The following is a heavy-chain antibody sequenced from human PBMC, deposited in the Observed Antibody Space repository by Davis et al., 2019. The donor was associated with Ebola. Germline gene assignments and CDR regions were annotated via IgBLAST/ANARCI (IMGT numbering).Heavy chain of an antibody. V-gene: IGHV1-46*01. CDR1: GYTFTSYD. Sequence: ASVKVSCKASGYTFTSYDINWVRQAPGQGLEWMGIINPSGGSTSYAQKFQGRVTMTRDTSTSTVYMELSSLRSEDTAIYYCAAGGIGGGFDIWGQGTMVTVSS. CDR2: INPSGGST. D-gene: IGHD2-15*01. CDR3: AAGGIGGGFDI. J-gene: IGHJ3*02.